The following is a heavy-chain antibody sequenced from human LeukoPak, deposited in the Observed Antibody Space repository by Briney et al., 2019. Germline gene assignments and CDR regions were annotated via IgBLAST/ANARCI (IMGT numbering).Heavy chain of an antibody. Sequence: ASVKVSCKASGYTFTSNYIHWVRQAPGQGLEWMGMIYPRDGSTSYAQKFQGRVTVTRDTSTSTVHMELSGLRSEDTAVYYCARDQDGFDYWGQGPLVTVSS. J-gene: IGHJ4*02. V-gene: IGHV1-46*01. CDR3: ARDQDGFDY. CDR1: GYTFTSNY. CDR2: IYPRDGST.